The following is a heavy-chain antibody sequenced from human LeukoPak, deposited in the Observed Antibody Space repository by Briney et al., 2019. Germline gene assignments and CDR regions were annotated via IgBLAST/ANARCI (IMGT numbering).Heavy chain of an antibody. D-gene: IGHD1-26*01. V-gene: IGHV3-23*01. Sequence: TGGSLRLSCAASGFTFSSYAMSWVRQAPGKGLEWVSAISGSGGSTYYADSVKGRFTISRDNSKNTLYLQMNSLRAEDTAVYYCAEGGSSGSYYPQHYFDYWGQGTLVTVSS. CDR2: ISGSGGST. CDR3: AEGGSSGSYYPQHYFDY. J-gene: IGHJ4*02. CDR1: GFTFSSYA.